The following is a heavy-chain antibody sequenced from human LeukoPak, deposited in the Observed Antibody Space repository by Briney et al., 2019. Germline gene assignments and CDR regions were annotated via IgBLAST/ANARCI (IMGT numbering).Heavy chain of an antibody. CDR3: ASAPRLAFGELLLDY. J-gene: IGHJ4*02. Sequence: ASVKVSCKISGYTLTELSMHWVRQAPGKGLEWMGGFDPEDGETIYAQKFQGRVTMTEDTSTDTAYVELSSLRSEDTAVYYCASAPRLAFGELLLDYWGQGTLVTVSS. CDR2: FDPEDGET. V-gene: IGHV1-24*01. D-gene: IGHD3-10*01. CDR1: GYTLTELS.